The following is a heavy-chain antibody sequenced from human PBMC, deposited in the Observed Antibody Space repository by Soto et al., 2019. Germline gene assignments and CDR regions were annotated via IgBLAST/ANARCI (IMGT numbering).Heavy chain of an antibody. Sequence: ESGPTLVNPTETLTLTCTFSGFSFTTTRMGVGWTRQPPGKALEWLAIIYWDGESRYNPLLRRRLTLTEDSTKNQVVLTMTNMYPKDTATYYCAHRDSTGTTTYFDSWGQGIPVTVSS. J-gene: IGHJ4*02. V-gene: IGHV2-5*02. CDR3: AHRDSTGTTTYFDS. CDR1: GFSFTTTRMG. CDR2: IYWDGES. D-gene: IGHD1-1*01.